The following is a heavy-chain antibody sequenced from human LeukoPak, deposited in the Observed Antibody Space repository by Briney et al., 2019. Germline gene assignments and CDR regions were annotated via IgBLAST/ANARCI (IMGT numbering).Heavy chain of an antibody. CDR3: VREKSGGYYDY. CDR2: IRPSGSST. J-gene: IGHJ4*02. CDR1: GYTFTSYY. V-gene: IGHV1-46*01. Sequence: ASVKVSCKASGYTFTSYYTHWVRQAPGQGLEWMGTIRPSGSSTTYAQKIQGRVTMTWDMSTSTGYMGLSSLRSEDTAVYYCVREKSGGYYDYWGQGTLVTVSS. D-gene: IGHD1-26*01.